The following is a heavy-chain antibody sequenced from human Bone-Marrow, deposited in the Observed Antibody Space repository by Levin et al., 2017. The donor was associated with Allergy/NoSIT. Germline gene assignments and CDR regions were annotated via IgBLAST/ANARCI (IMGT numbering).Heavy chain of an antibody. Sequence: QTLSLTCTFSGFSLSTSGMCVSWIRQPPGKALEWLALIDWDDDKYYSTSLKTRPTISKDTPKNQVVLTMTNMDPVDTATYYCALRPIAVAGNVDYWGQGTLITVSS. CDR2: IDWDDDK. V-gene: IGHV2-70*01. J-gene: IGHJ4*02. CDR3: ALRPIAVAGNVDY. CDR1: GFSLSTSGMC. D-gene: IGHD6-19*01.